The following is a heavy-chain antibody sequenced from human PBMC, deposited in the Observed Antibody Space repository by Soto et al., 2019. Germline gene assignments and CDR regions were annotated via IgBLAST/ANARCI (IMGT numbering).Heavy chain of an antibody. Sequence: GGSLRLSCAASGFTFSSYGMHWVRQAPGKGLEWVAVISYDGSNKYYADSVKGRFTISRDNSKNTLYLRMNSLRAEDTAVYYCAKDGRGYYYDSSGYLYWGQGTLVTVSS. V-gene: IGHV3-30*18. D-gene: IGHD3-22*01. CDR3: AKDGRGYYYDSSGYLY. J-gene: IGHJ4*02. CDR1: GFTFSSYG. CDR2: ISYDGSNK.